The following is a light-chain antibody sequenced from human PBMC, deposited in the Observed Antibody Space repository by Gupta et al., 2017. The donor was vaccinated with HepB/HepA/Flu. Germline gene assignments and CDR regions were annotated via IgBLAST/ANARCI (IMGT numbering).Light chain of an antibody. CDR2: AAS. V-gene: IGKV1-39*01. CDR1: QSISSY. Sequence: DIQMTQSPSSLSASVGDRVTITCRASQSISSYLNWYQQKPGKAPKLLIYAASSLQSGVPSRFSGSGYGTDLTLTISSRQPEDFATYYCQQSDSTPPYTFGQGTKLEIK. CDR3: QQSDSTPPYT. J-gene: IGKJ2*01.